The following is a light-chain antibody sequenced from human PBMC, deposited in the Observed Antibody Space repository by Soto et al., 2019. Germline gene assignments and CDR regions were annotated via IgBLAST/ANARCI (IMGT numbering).Light chain of an antibody. CDR2: EVT. Sequence: QSALTQPASVSGSPGQSITISCTGTSSDVGSYNLVSWYQQHPGKAPKLMIYEVTNRPPGVSNRFSGSKSGNTASLTISGLQTEDEADYYCSSYTSSSTWVFGGGTKVTVL. CDR1: SSDVGSYNL. V-gene: IGLV2-14*02. J-gene: IGLJ3*02. CDR3: SSYTSSSTWV.